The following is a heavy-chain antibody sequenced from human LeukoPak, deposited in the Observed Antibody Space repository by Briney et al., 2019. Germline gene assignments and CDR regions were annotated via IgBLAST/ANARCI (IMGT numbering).Heavy chain of an antibody. CDR3: ARHYCSSTSCYYNY. D-gene: IGHD2-2*01. J-gene: IGHJ4*02. CDR1: GYTFTGYC. CDR2: INPNSGGT. V-gene: IGHV1-2*02. Sequence: GASVKVSCKASGYTFTGYCMHWVRQAPGQGLEWMGWINPNSGGTNYAQKFQGRVTMTRDTSISTAYMELSRLRSDDTAVYYCARHYCSSTSCYYNYWGQGTLVTVSS.